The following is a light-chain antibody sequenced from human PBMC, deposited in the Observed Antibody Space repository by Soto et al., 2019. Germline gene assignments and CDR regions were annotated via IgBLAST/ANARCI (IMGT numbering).Light chain of an antibody. V-gene: IGKV3-20*01. CDR3: QQYGSSPSALT. CDR2: GAS. J-gene: IGKJ4*01. Sequence: EIVLTQSPATLSLSPGERATLSCRASQSVSSSFLDWYQQKPGQAPRLLIYGASSRATGIPDRFSGSGSGTDFTLTISGLEPEDFAVYYCQQYGSSPSALTFGGGTKVDIK. CDR1: QSVSSSF.